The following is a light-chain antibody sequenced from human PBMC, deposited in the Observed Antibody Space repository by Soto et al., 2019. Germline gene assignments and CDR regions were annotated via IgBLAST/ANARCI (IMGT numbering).Light chain of an antibody. V-gene: IGKV3-11*01. CDR1: QSVSSY. CDR2: DAS. CDR3: HQRSNWPLT. Sequence: EIVLTQSPATLSLSPGERATLSCRASQSVSSYLAWYQQKPGQAPRLLIYDASNSATGIPARFSGSGSGTDFTLTTSSLEPEDLAVFYWHQRSNWPLTFGGGTKVEIK. J-gene: IGKJ4*01.